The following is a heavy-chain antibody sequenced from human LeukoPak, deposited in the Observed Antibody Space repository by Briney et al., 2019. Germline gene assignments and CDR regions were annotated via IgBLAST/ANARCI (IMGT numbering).Heavy chain of an antibody. CDR1: GFSFTASY. CDR2: IRPDGSST. CDR3: STEPRLLSY. J-gene: IGHJ4*02. V-gene: IGHV3-7*01. D-gene: IGHD3-10*01. Sequence: PGGSLRLSCAASGFSFTASYMTWVRQAPGKGLECVAYIRPDGSSTYYVDSVKGRFTISRDNAKNSVYLQMNSLRVEDTALYYCSTEPRLLSYWGQGPLVTVS.